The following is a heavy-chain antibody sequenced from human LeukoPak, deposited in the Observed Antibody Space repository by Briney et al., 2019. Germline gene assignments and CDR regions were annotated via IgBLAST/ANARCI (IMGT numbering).Heavy chain of an antibody. Sequence: PSESLSLTCTVSGGTFASHYWTWIRQTPGKGLEWIGFVYDIGSTKYNPSLMSGGTILVNTTKNQSSLRLRSVTAADTTVYYCARGGVLKSVDYWGQRTVVAVST. CDR3: ARGGVLKSVDY. J-gene: IGHJ4*02. V-gene: IGHV4-59*11. CDR2: VYDIGST. D-gene: IGHD3-16*01. CDR1: GGTFASHY.